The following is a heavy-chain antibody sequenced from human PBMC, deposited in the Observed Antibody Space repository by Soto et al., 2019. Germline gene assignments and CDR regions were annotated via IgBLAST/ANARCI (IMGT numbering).Heavy chain of an antibody. V-gene: IGHV4-30-4*01. Sequence: QVQLQESGPGLVRPSQTLSVTCTVSGGSISYDHYHWTWIRQPPGKGLEWIGYIHYSGSVFYNPSLQSRLSMSVDTSKNLFSLKLSSVTAADTAVYFCAREEYGGDRDYYGLDVWGQGTTVSVSS. CDR2: IHYSGSV. CDR3: AREEYGGDRDYYGLDV. CDR1: GGSISYDHYH. D-gene: IGHD2-21*01. J-gene: IGHJ6*02.